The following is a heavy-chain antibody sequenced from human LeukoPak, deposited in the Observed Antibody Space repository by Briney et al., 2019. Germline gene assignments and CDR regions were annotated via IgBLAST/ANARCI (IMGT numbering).Heavy chain of an antibody. CDR1: GGSITNYY. V-gene: IGHV4-59*01. J-gene: IGHJ4*02. CDR3: ARFYYDSSGAPGYFDY. D-gene: IGHD3-22*01. CDR2: IYHTGII. Sequence: SETLSLTCTVSGGSITNYYWNWIRQPPGKGLEWIGYIYHTGIINYNPSLKSRVTMSGDTSKNQFSLKLSSVTAADTAVYYCARFYYDSSGAPGYFDYWGQGTLVTVSS.